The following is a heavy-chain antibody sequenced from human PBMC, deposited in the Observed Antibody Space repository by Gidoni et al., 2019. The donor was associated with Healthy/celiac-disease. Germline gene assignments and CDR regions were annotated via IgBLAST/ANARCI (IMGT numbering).Heavy chain of an antibody. D-gene: IGHD4-4*01. J-gene: IGHJ4*02. Sequence: QLQLQESGPGLVKPSETLSLTCTVSGGSISSSSYYWGWIRQPPGKGLEWIGSIYYSGSTYYNPSLKSRVTISVDTSKNQFSLKLSSVTAADTAVYYCARLARFDSNPIDYWGQGTLVTVSS. V-gene: IGHV4-39*01. CDR1: GGSISSSSYY. CDR2: IYYSGST. CDR3: ARLARFDSNPIDY.